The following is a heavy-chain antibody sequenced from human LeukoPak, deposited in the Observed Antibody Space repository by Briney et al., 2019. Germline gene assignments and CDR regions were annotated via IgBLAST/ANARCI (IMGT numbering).Heavy chain of an antibody. D-gene: IGHD6-19*01. CDR1: GYSFTSYY. J-gene: IGHJ4*02. CDR2: INPSGGST. V-gene: IGHV1-46*01. CDR3: AREGYSGPSGWGIDY. Sequence: ASVKVSCKASGYSFTSYYMHWVRQAPGQGLEWMGIINPSGGSTSYAQKFQGRVTMTRDTSTSTVYMELGSLRSEDTAVYYCAREGYSGPSGWGIDYWGQGTLVTVSS.